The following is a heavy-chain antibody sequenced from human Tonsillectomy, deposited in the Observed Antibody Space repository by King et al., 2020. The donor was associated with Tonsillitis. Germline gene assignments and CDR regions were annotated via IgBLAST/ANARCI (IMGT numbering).Heavy chain of an antibody. CDR1: GYTFSNFG. V-gene: IGHV1-18*01. Sequence: QLVQSGSEVKKPGASVKVSCKASGYTFSNFGITWVRQAPGQGLEWMGWISAYNGNTNYAQKVQGRITMTTDSSTSTVYMELRSLRSDDTAVYYCARDSWYGFEGSGYYYFDYWGQGTLVTVSS. D-gene: IGHD3-22*01. CDR3: ARDSWYGFEGSGYYYFDY. CDR2: ISAYNGNT. J-gene: IGHJ4*02.